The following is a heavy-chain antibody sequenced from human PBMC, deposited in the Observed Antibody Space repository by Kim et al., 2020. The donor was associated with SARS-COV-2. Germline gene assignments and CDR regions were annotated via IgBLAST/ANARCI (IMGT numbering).Heavy chain of an antibody. D-gene: IGHD6-19*01. J-gene: IGHJ4*02. V-gene: IGHV3-53*01. Sequence: ADPGKGGFTISRDNSKNPLYLQMNSLRAEDTAVYYCARDLALGQWLVLDYWGQGTLVTVSS. CDR3: ARDLALGQWLVLDY.